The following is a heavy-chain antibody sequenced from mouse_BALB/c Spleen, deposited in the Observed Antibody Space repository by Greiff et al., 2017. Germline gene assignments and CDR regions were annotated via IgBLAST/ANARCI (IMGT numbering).Heavy chain of an antibody. CDR1: GYTFTSYW. CDR2: IYPGDGDT. V-gene: IGHV1-87*01. CDR3: ARVYGNYDGDY. J-gene: IGHJ4*01. D-gene: IGHD2-10*02. Sequence: QVQLQQSGAELARPGASVKLSCKASGYTFTSYWMQWVKQRPGQGLEWIGAIYPGDGDTRYTQKFKGKATLTADKSSSTAYMQLSSLASEDSAVYYCARVYGNYDGDYWGQGTSVTVSS.